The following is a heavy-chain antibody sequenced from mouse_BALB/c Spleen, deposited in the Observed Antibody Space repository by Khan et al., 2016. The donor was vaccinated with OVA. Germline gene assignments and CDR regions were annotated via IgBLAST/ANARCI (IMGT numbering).Heavy chain of an antibody. V-gene: IGHV5-15*02. J-gene: IGHJ3*01. Sequence: EVELVESGGGLVQPGGSRKLSCAASGFTFSDYGMAWIRQGPGKGPEGITFISSLAYNFYYADTVTGRFTISRENAKKPLYLEMNSLMSEDTAMYYCARGGIGGFSYWGQGTLVTVST. CDR1: GFTFSDYG. CDR2: ISSLAYNF. CDR3: ARGGIGGFSY. D-gene: IGHD1-1*02.